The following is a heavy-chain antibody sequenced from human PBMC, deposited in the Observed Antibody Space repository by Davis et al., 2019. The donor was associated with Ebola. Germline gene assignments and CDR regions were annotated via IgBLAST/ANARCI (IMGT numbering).Heavy chain of an antibody. CDR3: ARGPYAFGMDV. D-gene: IGHD3-16*01. Sequence: ASVTVSCKASGYTFTSYYMHWVRQAPGQGLEWMGIIKPSGGSTSYAQKFQGRVTMTTDTSTSTAYMELRSLRSDDTAVYYCARGPYAFGMDVWGQGTTVTVSS. CDR1: GYTFTSYY. V-gene: IGHV1-46*01. CDR2: IKPSGGST. J-gene: IGHJ6*02.